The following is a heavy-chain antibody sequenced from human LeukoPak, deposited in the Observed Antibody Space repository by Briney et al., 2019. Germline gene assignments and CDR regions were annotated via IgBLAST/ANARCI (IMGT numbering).Heavy chain of an antibody. J-gene: IGHJ4*02. CDR1: GFIFSDYY. V-gene: IGHV3-11*01. D-gene: IGHD6-19*01. CDR3: ARSIAVAEPFDH. CDR2: ISPSGLTI. Sequence: GGSLTLPCAASGFIFSDYYMSWIRQAPGKGLEWVSYISPSGLTIYYADSVRGRFTISRDNAKNSLSLQMNSLRAEDTAVYFCARSIAVAEPFDHWGQGTLVPVSS.